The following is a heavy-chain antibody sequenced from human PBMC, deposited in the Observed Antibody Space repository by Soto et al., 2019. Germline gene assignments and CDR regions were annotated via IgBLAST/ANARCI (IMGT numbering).Heavy chain of an antibody. CDR3: ARDTYYYDSSGYHY. D-gene: IGHD3-22*01. V-gene: IGHV3-7*03. CDR2: IKQDGSEK. J-gene: IGHJ4*02. Sequence: GGSLRLSCAASGFTFSSYWMSWVRQAPGKGLEWVANIKQDGSEKYYVDSVKGRFTISRDNAKNSLYLQMNSLRAEDTAVYYCARDTYYYDSSGYHYWGQETLVTVSS. CDR1: GFTFSSYW.